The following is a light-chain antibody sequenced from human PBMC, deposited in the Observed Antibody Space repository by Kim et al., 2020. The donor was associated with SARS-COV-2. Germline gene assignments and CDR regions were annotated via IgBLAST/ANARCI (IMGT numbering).Light chain of an antibody. Sequence: PATLSCRSSQSLVHTDGNTYLSWFHQRPGQAPRRLIYKVSNRDSGVPDRFSGSGSASDFTLQISRVEAEDVGIYFCMQGTHWPWTFGQGTKVDIK. CDR3: MQGTHWPWT. CDR2: KVS. CDR1: QSLVHTDGNTY. J-gene: IGKJ1*01. V-gene: IGKV2-30*02.